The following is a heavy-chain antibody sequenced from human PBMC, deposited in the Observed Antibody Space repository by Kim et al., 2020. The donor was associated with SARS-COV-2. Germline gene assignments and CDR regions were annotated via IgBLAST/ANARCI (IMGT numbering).Heavy chain of an antibody. J-gene: IGHJ3*02. V-gene: IGHV3-30*18. CDR1: GFTFSSYG. Sequence: GGSLRLSCAASGFTFSSYGMHWVRQAPGKGLEWVAVISYDGSNKYYADSVKGRFTISRDNSKNTLYLQMNSLRAEDTAVYYCAKDRSTSSYYYDSSDAFDIWGQGTMVTVSS. D-gene: IGHD3-22*01. CDR3: AKDRSTSSYYYDSSDAFDI. CDR2: ISYDGSNK.